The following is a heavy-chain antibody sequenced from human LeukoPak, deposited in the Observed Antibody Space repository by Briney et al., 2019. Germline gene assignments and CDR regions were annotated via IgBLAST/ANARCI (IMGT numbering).Heavy chain of an antibody. V-gene: IGHV4-4*07. CDR3: AREAQGRQLSPFDY. Sequence: SETLSLTCTVSGDSISNYYWSWIRQPAGKGLEWIGRIYTSGSTNYNPSLKSRVTMSVDTSKNQFSLKLSSVTAADTAAYYCAREAQGRQLSPFDYWGQGTLVTVSS. D-gene: IGHD5-18*01. CDR1: GDSISNYY. J-gene: IGHJ4*02. CDR2: IYTSGST.